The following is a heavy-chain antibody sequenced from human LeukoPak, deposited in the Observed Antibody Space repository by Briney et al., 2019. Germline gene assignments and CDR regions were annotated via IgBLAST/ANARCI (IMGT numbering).Heavy chain of an antibody. J-gene: IGHJ4*02. CDR2: IHTSGST. V-gene: IGHV4-4*07. CDR1: GGSISNYH. D-gene: IGHD6-19*01. Sequence: PSETLSLTCTVSGGSISNYHWSWIRQPAGKGLEWIGQIHTSGSTNYDPALKSRVSMSIDTTEDQVSLTIRSVTAADTAFYYCARRDFSSGWSFDYWGQGTLVTVSS. CDR3: ARRDFSSGWSFDY.